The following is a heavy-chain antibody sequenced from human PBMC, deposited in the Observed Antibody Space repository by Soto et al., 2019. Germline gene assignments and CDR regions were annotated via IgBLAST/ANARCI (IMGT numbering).Heavy chain of an antibody. D-gene: IGHD3-10*01. V-gene: IGHV1-69*13. J-gene: IGHJ6*02. CDR3: ARDFAPKIGVLIYGMDV. CDR1: GGTFSSYA. Sequence: GASVKVSCKASGGTFSSYAISWVRQAPGQGLEWMGGIIPIFGTANYAQKLQGRVTITADESTSTADMELSSLRSEDTAVYYCARDFAPKIGVLIYGMDVWGQGTTVTVSS. CDR2: IIPIFGTA.